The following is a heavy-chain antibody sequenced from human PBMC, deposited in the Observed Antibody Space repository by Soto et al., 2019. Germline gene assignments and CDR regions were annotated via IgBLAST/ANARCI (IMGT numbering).Heavy chain of an antibody. Sequence: EVQLVESGGGLVQPGGSLRLSCAASGFTFSSYWMSWVRQAPGKGLEWVANIKQDGSEKYYVDSVKGRFTISRDNAKNSLYLQMNSLRAEDTAVYYCARSPIIAAGTDYWYFDLWGRGTLVTVSS. J-gene: IGHJ2*01. CDR3: ARSPIIAAGTDYWYFDL. V-gene: IGHV3-7*01. D-gene: IGHD6-13*01. CDR2: IKQDGSEK. CDR1: GFTFSSYW.